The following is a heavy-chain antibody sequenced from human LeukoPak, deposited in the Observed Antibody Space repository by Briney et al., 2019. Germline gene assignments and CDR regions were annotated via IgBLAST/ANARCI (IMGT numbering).Heavy chain of an antibody. J-gene: IGHJ3*02. D-gene: IGHD3-10*01. CDR2: INAGNGNT. Sequence: ASVKVSCKASGYTFTSYAMHWVRPAPGQRVEWMGWINAGNGNTKYSQKFQGRVTITRVTSASTAYMELSSLRSEDTAVYYCARGTREDAFDIWGQGTMVTVSS. CDR3: ARGTREDAFDI. CDR1: GYTFTSYA. V-gene: IGHV1-3*01.